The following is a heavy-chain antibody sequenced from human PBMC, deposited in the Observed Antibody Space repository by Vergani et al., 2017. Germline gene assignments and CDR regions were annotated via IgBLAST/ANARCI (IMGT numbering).Heavy chain of an antibody. CDR3: ARHGTYXDYDAPHAGYYYYYGMDV. CDR1: GYTFTSYY. Sequence: QVQLVQSGAEVKKPGASVKVSCKASGYTFTSYYMHWVRQAPGQGLEWMGIINPSGGSTSYAQKFQGRVTMTRDTSTSTVYMELSSLRSEDTAVYYCARHGTYXDYDAPHAGYYYYYGMDVWGQGTTVTVSS. J-gene: IGHJ6*02. D-gene: IGHD4-17*01. CDR2: INPSGGST. V-gene: IGHV1-46*01.